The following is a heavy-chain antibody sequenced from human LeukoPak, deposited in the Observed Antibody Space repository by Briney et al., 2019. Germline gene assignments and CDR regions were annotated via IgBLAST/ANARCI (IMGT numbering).Heavy chain of an antibody. V-gene: IGHV3-23*01. CDR3: AKDQPADGYNSI. CDR1: GFTFSIFA. D-gene: IGHD5-24*01. J-gene: IGHJ4*02. CDR2: IDGGGRDI. Sequence: PGGSLRLSCAASGFTFSIFAMSWVRQAPGKGLEWVSTIDGGGRDIYYADSAKRRFTISRDNSKNTLYLQINRLRAEGTAVYYCAKDQPADGYNSIWGRGTLVAVSS.